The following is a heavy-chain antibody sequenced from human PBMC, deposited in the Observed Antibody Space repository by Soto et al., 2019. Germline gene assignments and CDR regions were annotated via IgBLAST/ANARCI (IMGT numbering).Heavy chain of an antibody. CDR2: TYYRSKWYN. V-gene: IGHV6-1*01. Sequence: SQTLSLTCAISGDSVSSNSAAWNWIRQSPSRGLEWLGRTYYRSKWYNDYAVSVKSRITINPDTSKNQFSLQLNSVTPEDTAVYYCARDRSHYDILTGYSYYYYGMDVWGQGTTVTVSS. J-gene: IGHJ6*02. CDR3: ARDRSHYDILTGYSYYYYGMDV. D-gene: IGHD3-9*01. CDR1: GDSVSSNSAA.